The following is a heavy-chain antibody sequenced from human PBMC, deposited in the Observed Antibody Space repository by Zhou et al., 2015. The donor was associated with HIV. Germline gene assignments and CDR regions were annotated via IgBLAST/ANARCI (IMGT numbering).Heavy chain of an antibody. CDR3: ARKLGIAAAYFY. CDR1: GYTFSAYG. CDR2: ISAYSGNT. Sequence: QGQLVQSGAEVKKPGASVKVSCKASGYTFSAYGISWVRQAPGQGLEWMGWISAYSGNTNYAEKFQGRVTMTRDTSTSTVYMELSSLRSEDTAVYYCARKLGIAAAYFYWGQGTLVTVSS. J-gene: IGHJ4*02. D-gene: IGHD6-13*01. V-gene: IGHV1-18*01.